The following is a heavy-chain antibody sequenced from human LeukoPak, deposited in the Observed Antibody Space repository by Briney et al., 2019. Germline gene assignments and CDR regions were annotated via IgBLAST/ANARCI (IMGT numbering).Heavy chain of an antibody. D-gene: IGHD3-22*01. J-gene: IGHJ6*02. CDR1: GYTFTSYA. CDR2: INAGNGNT. Sequence: ASVKVSCKASGYTFTSYAMHWVRQAPGQRLEWMGWINAGNGNTKYSQKFQGRVTITRDTSASTAYMELSRLRSDDTAVYYCARVRAAMIGSPGGAKYLWNGMDVWGQGTSVTVSS. CDR3: ARVRAAMIGSPGGAKYLWNGMDV. V-gene: IGHV1-3*01.